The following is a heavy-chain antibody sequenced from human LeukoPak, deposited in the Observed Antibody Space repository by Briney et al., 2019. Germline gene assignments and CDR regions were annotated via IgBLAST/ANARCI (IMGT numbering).Heavy chain of an antibody. D-gene: IGHD6-19*01. J-gene: IGHJ5*02. CDR1: GGSFSGYY. CDR2: INHRRST. CDR3: ARHALGGWYRNNWFDP. V-gene: IGHV4-34*01. Sequence: KPSETLSLTCAVYGGSFSGYYWTWIRQPPGKGLEWIGEINHRRSTKYSPSLKSRVTISVDTSKNQFSLKLSSVTAADTAVYYCARHALGGWYRNNWFDPWGQGTLVTVSS.